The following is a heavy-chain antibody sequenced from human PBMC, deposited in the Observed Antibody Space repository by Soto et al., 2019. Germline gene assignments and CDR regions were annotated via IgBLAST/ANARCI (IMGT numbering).Heavy chain of an antibody. CDR1: GFTFSSYA. CDR2: ISGSGGST. D-gene: IGHD2-15*01. V-gene: IGHV3-23*01. Sequence: GESLKISCAASGFTFSSYAMSWVRQAPGKGLEWVSAISGSGGSTYYADSVKGRFTISRDNSKNTLYLQMNSLRAEDTAVYYCAKDPRYCSGGSCYYYYGMDVWGQGTTVTVSS. CDR3: AKDPRYCSGGSCYYYYGMDV. J-gene: IGHJ6*02.